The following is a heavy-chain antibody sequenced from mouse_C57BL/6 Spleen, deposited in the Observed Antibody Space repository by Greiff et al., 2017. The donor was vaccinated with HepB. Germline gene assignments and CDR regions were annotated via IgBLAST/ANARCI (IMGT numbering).Heavy chain of an antibody. CDR2: IDPSDSYT. Sequence: QVQLQQSGAELVMPGASVKLSCKASGYTFTSYWMHWVKQRPGQGLEWIGEIDPSDSYTNYNQKFKGKSTLTVDKSSSTAYMQLSSLTSEDSAVYYCATRGTGTDYWGQGTTLTVSS. CDR3: ATRGTGTDY. D-gene: IGHD4-1*01. V-gene: IGHV1-69*01. J-gene: IGHJ2*01. CDR1: GYTFTSYW.